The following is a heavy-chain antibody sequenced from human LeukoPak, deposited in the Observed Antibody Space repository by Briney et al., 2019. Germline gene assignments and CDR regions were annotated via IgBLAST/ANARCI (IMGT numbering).Heavy chain of an antibody. CDR2: IYYSGST. CDR1: GGSISSYY. V-gene: IGHV4-59*01. Sequence: SETLSLTCTVSGGSISSYYWSWIRQPPGKGLEWIGYIYYSGSTNYNPSLKSRVTISVDTSKNQFSPKLSSVTAADTVVYYCARGGGSGWPGLFDYWGQGTLVTVSS. J-gene: IGHJ4*02. D-gene: IGHD6-19*01. CDR3: ARGGGSGWPGLFDY.